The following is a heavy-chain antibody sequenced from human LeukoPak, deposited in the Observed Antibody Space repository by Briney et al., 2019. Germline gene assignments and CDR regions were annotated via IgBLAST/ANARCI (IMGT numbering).Heavy chain of an antibody. CDR1: GDSVSNNSAV. Sequence: SQTLSLTSAISGDSVSNNSAVWIWIKQSPSRGLQWLGRTYYRSKWYNDYAVSVKSRITINVDTSKNQFSLQLNSVTLEDTAVYYCARSSNLHYFDYWGQGTQVTVSS. CDR3: ARSSNLHYFDY. J-gene: IGHJ4*02. CDR2: TYYRSKWYN. V-gene: IGHV6-1*01.